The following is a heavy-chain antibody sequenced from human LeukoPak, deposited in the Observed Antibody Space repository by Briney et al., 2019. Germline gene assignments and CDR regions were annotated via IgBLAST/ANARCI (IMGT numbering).Heavy chain of an antibody. CDR1: GYTFTNYG. J-gene: IGHJ4*02. D-gene: IGHD6-19*01. CDR2: ISASNGNA. CDR3: ARVGGKQWLVIGGY. Sequence: ASVKVSCKASGYTFTNYGISWVRQAPGQGLEWMGWISASNGNANYAQRLQGRVTMTTDTSTSTAYMELRSLRSDDTAVYYCARVGGKQWLVIGGYWGQGTLVTVSS. V-gene: IGHV1-18*01.